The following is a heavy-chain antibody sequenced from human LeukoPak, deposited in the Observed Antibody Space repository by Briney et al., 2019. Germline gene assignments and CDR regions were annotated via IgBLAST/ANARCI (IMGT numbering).Heavy chain of an antibody. V-gene: IGHV3-7*01. CDR2: IKQDGSEK. Sequence: GGSLRLSCAASGFRFSSYEMNWVRQAPGRGLEWVANIKQDGSEKYYVDSVKGRFTISRDNAKNSLYLQMNSLRAEDTAVYYCASLVTSPYDYWGQGTLVTVSS. D-gene: IGHD2-8*02. CDR1: GFRFSSYE. CDR3: ASLVTSPYDY. J-gene: IGHJ4*02.